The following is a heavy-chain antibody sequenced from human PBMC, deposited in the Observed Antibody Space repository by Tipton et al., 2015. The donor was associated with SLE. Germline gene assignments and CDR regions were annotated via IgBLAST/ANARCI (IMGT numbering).Heavy chain of an antibody. V-gene: IGHV4-34*01. CDR1: GGSFSGYS. D-gene: IGHD5-24*01. J-gene: IGHJ4*02. Sequence: TLSLTCTVYGGSFSGYSWTWIRQPPGKGLEWIGEINHSGSTNYNPSLKSRVTISVDTSKNQFSLKLSSVTAADTAVYYCACRGAYRVFAYWGQGTLVTVSS. CDR2: INHSGST. CDR3: ACRGAYRVFAY.